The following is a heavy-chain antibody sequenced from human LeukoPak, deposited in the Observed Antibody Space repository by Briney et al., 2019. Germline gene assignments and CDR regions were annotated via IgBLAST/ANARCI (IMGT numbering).Heavy chain of an antibody. V-gene: IGHV4-4*02. CDR3: SRENGAFSPFGY. CDR2: ISLTGLT. J-gene: IGHJ4*02. D-gene: IGHD2-8*01. CDR1: GGSVSNTNW. Sequence: SETLSLTCGVSGGSVSNTNWWSWVRQPPGQGLEWIGEISLTGLTHYNPSLGSRVTVSLDKSKNQLSLNLTSVTAADTAVYYCSRENGAFSPFGYWGQGTLVTVLS.